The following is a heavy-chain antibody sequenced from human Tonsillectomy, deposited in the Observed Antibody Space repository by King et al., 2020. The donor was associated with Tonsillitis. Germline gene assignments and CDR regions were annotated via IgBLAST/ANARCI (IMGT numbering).Heavy chain of an antibody. CDR2: INHSGST. Sequence: VQLQQWGAGLLKPSETLSLTCAVYGGSFSGYYWSWIRQPPGKGLEWIGEINHSGSTNYNPSLKSRVTISVDTSKKQFSLKLSSVTAADTAVYYCARDLPPAPHVGGDVLDIWGQGTMVTVSS. CDR3: ARDLPPAPHVGGDVLDI. D-gene: IGHD3-16*01. V-gene: IGHV4-34*01. J-gene: IGHJ3*02. CDR1: GGSFSGYY.